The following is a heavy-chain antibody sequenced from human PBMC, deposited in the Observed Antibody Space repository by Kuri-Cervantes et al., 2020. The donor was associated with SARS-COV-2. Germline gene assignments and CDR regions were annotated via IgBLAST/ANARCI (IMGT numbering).Heavy chain of an antibody. J-gene: IGHJ3*02. D-gene: IGHD2-2*01. V-gene: IGHV4-61*01. CDR3: ARETNRYCSSTSCYFSVRDDAFDI. CDR1: GGSISSSSYY. Sequence: SETLSLTCTVSGGSISSSSYYWSWIRQPPGKGLEWIGYIYYSGSTNYNPSLKSRVTISVDTSKNQFSLKLSSVTAADTAVYYCARETNRYCSSTSCYFSVRDDAFDIWGQGTMVTVSS. CDR2: IYYSGST.